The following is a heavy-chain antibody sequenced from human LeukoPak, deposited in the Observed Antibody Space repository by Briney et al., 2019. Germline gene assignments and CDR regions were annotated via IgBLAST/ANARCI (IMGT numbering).Heavy chain of an antibody. D-gene: IGHD6-13*01. CDR2: IYYSGST. Sequence: SETLSLTCTVSGGSISSYYWSWIRQPAGKGLEWIGYIYYSGSTNYNPSLKSRVTISVDTSKNQFSLKLSSVTAADTAVYYCAREEAAAGPFDYWGQGTLVTVSS. CDR1: GGSISSYY. J-gene: IGHJ4*02. CDR3: AREEAAAGPFDY. V-gene: IGHV4-59*01.